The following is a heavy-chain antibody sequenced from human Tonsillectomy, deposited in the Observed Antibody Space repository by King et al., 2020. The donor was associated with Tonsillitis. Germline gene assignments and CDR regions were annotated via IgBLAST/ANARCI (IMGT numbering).Heavy chain of an antibody. CDR1: GFTFSSYW. J-gene: IGHJ4*02. V-gene: IGHV3-7*01. CDR2: IKQDGSEK. CDR3: AGVLVPGKNYFDY. D-gene: IGHD6-19*01. Sequence: VQLVESGGGLVQPGGSLRLSCVASGFTFSSYWMSGVRQAPGKGREGVANIKQDGSEKHYVDSEKGRFNISRDNVKNSLYLQMNSLRADDTAVYYCAGVLVPGKNYFDYWGQGTLVTVSS.